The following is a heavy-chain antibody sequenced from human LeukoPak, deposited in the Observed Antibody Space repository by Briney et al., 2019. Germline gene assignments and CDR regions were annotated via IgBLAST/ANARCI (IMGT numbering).Heavy chain of an antibody. J-gene: IGHJ4*02. CDR3: ARDTRYSSGWYYDY. CDR2: INPNSGGT. V-gene: IGHV1-2*02. D-gene: IGHD6-19*01. Sequence: ASVKVSCKASGYTFTGYYMHWVRQAPGQGLEWMGWINPNSGGTNYAQKFQGRVTMTRDTSISTAYMELSRPRSDDTAVYYCARDTRYSSGWYYDYWGQGTLVTVSS. CDR1: GYTFTGYY.